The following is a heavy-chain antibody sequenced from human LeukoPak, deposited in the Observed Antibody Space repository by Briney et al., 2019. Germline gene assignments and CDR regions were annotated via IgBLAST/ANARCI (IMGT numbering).Heavy chain of an antibody. J-gene: IGHJ3*02. CDR3: ARDQYCSRTSCYDRAFDI. CDR1: GFTFRDYW. V-gene: IGHV3-7*01. D-gene: IGHD2-2*01. CDR2: IKQDGREK. Sequence: GGSLRLSCAASGFTFRDYWMSWVRQAPGKGLEWVADIKQDGREKYYLDSVKGRFTIARDKAKNTLYLQMNSLRAEDTAVYYCARDQYCSRTSCYDRAFDIWGQGTMVTVSS.